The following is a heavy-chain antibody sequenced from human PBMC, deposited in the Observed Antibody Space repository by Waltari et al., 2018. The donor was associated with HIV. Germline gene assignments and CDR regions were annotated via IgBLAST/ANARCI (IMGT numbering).Heavy chain of an antibody. V-gene: IGHV3-33*01. D-gene: IGHD6-13*01. CDR2: IWYDGSKK. CDR3: ARKYSSSWGAPFDY. Sequence: QVQLVESGGGVVQPGRSLRLSCATSGFTLSSYGMHWVRQAPGQGLEWVTVIWYDGSKKYYADSVKGRFTISRDNSKNTLYLQMNSLRIEDTAVYYCARKYSSSWGAPFDYWGQGTLVTVSS. CDR1: GFTLSSYG. J-gene: IGHJ4*02.